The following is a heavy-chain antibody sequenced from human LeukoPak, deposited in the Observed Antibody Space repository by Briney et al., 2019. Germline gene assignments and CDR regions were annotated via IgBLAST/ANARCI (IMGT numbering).Heavy chain of an antibody. Sequence: ASVKVSCKASGYTFTSYDINWVRQATGQGLEWMGWMNPNSGNTGYAQKFQGRVTMTRNTSISTAYMELSSLRSEDTAVYYCARKSGSYFPPNDNWFGPWGQGTLVTVSS. CDR1: GYTFTSYD. J-gene: IGHJ5*02. V-gene: IGHV1-8*01. CDR2: MNPNSGNT. D-gene: IGHD1-26*01. CDR3: ARKSGSYFPPNDNWFGP.